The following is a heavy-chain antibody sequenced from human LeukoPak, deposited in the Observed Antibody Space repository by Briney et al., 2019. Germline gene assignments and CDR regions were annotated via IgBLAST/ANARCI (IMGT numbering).Heavy chain of an antibody. J-gene: IGHJ4*02. CDR3: ARQMTSTRLFDS. D-gene: IGHD5/OR15-5a*01. Sequence: GGSLRLSCVASGFIFSDHAFHWVRQSPDKGLEWVALIGSDGTKKYYADSVQGRFAVSRENSKNTLFLQMNTVRADDTAVYFCARQMTSTRLFDSWGQGTLVTVSS. CDR1: GFIFSDHA. V-gene: IGHV3-30*09. CDR2: IGSDGTKK.